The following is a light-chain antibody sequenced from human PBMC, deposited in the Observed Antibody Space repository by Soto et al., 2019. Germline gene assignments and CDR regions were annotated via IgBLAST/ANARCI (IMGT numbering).Light chain of an antibody. V-gene: IGKV1-5*01. J-gene: IGKJ1*01. CDR3: QQYDSYWT. CDR2: AAS. Sequence: IQMTQSPSSLSASVGDRVTITCRASQSISSYLDWYQLKPGKAPKLLIYAASSLQSGVPSRFSGSGSGTEFTLTISSLQPDDSATYYCQQYDSYWTFGQGTKVEIK. CDR1: QSISSY.